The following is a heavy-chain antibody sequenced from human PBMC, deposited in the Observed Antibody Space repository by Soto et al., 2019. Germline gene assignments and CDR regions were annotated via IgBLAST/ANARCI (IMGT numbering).Heavy chain of an antibody. J-gene: IGHJ6*02. D-gene: IGHD6-25*01. V-gene: IGHV1-69*01. CDR3: ATATISPVSATLYHYGMEV. CDR1: GGTFNNFA. CDR2: IMPVFHTT. Sequence: QVQLVQSGAEVKKPGSSVKVSCQASGGTFNNFAFTWVRQAPGQGLEWLGGIMPVFHTTNIAQTFQDRITVTADDFTTTVYMEMTSLRYHDTAVYYCATATISPVSATLYHYGMEVWGQGTTVTVSS.